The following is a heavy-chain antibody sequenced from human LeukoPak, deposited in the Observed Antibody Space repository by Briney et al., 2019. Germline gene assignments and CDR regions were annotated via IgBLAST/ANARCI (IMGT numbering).Heavy chain of an antibody. CDR2: ISYDGSNE. Sequence: PGGSLRLSCAASGFTFSSYGMHWVRQAPGKGLEWVALISYDGSNEYYADSVRGRFTISRDNSKFTLYMQMNSLRAEDTAVYYCARNTRQQLAIDYWGQGTLVTVSS. CDR1: GFTFSSYG. J-gene: IGHJ4*02. D-gene: IGHD6-13*01. V-gene: IGHV3-30*03. CDR3: ARNTRQQLAIDY.